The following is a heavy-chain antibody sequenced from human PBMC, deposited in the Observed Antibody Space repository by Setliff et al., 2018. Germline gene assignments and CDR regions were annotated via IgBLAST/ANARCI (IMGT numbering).Heavy chain of an antibody. J-gene: IGHJ6*02. CDR1: GGSISSSSYY. Sequence: PSLTCTVSGGSISSSSYYWGWIRQPPGKGLEWIGSIYYSGSTYYNPSLKSRVTISVDTSKNQFSLKLSSVTAADTALYYCARVRSYGSGNYYYYYYDMDVWGQGTTVTVSS. CDR2: IYYSGST. CDR3: ARVRSYGSGNYYYYYYDMDV. V-gene: IGHV4-39*07. D-gene: IGHD3-10*01.